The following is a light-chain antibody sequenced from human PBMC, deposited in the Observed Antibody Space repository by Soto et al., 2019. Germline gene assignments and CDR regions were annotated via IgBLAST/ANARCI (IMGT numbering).Light chain of an antibody. CDR1: QSVSSNL. CDR2: GAT. Sequence: EIVLTQSPGTLSLSPGERATLSCRASQSVSSNLLAWYQQKPGQAPRLLIYGATNRATGIPDRFSGSGSGTDFTLTISRLEPEDFAVYYCHQYGSSQTFGQGTKVDIK. CDR3: HQYGSSQT. J-gene: IGKJ1*01. V-gene: IGKV3-20*01.